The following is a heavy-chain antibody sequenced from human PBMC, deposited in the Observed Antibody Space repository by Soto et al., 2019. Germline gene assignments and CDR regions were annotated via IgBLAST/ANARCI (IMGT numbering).Heavy chain of an antibody. CDR2: IYYSGST. Sequence: SETLSLTCTVSGGSISSYYWSWIRQPPGKGLEWIGYIYYSGSTNYNPSLKSRVTISVDTSKNQFSLKLSSVTAADTAVYYCARTVAGRNIEYFQHWGQGTLVTVSS. CDR1: GGSISSYY. V-gene: IGHV4-59*08. CDR3: ARTVAGRNIEYFQH. J-gene: IGHJ1*01. D-gene: IGHD6-19*01.